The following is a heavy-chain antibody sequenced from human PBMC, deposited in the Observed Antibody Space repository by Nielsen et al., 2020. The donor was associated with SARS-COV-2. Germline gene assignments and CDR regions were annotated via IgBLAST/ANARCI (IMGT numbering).Heavy chain of an antibody. CDR1: GFTFDDYA. V-gene: IGHV3-9*01. CDR3: ATLYYYYGMDV. CDR2: ISWNSGSI. Sequence: SLKISCAASGFTFDDYAMHWVRQAPGKGLEWVSGISWNSGSIGYADSVKGRFTISRDNAKNSPYLQMNSLRAEDTALYYCATLYYYYGMDVWGQGTTVTVSS. J-gene: IGHJ6*02.